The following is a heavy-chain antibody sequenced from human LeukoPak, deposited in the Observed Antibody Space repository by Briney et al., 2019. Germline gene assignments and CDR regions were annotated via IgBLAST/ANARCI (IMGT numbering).Heavy chain of an antibody. J-gene: IGHJ6*02. D-gene: IGHD3-10*01. CDR3: ARDPVPIYYGSGSYYGYYYYGMDV. Sequence: SVKVSCKASGGTFSSYAISWVRQAPGQGLEWMGRIIPILGIANYAQKFQGRVTITADTSTSTAYMELSRLRSDDTAVYYCARDPVPIYYGSGSYYGYYYYGMDVWGQGTTVTVSS. V-gene: IGHV1-69*04. CDR2: IIPILGIA. CDR1: GGTFSSYA.